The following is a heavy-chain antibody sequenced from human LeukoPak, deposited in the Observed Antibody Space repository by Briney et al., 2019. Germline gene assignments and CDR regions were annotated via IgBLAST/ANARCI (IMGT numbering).Heavy chain of an antibody. CDR3: AREGSGRDGYNFFDY. CDR2: VTPILGIA. Sequence: ASVKVSCKASGGTFSSYAISWVRQAPGQGLEWMGRVTPILGIANYAQKFQGRVTITADKSTSTAYMELSSLRSEDTAVYYCAREGSGRDGYNFFDYWGQGTLVTVSS. D-gene: IGHD5-24*01. V-gene: IGHV1-69*04. J-gene: IGHJ4*02. CDR1: GGTFSSYA.